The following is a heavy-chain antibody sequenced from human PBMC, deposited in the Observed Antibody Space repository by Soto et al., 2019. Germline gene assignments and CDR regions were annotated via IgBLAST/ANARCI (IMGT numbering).Heavy chain of an antibody. CDR1: GDSVSSNSAA. CDR3: SGTTSHQWYYMDV. V-gene: IGHV6-1*01. CDR2: TYYRSRWYN. Sequence: VQLQESGPGLVKPSQTLSLTCAISGDSVSSNSAAWNWIRLSPSRGLEWLARTYYRSRWYNDYAVSVRSRIAVNPDTSKNQFSLQLTSVTPEDTAVYDCSGTTSHQWYYMDVWGKGTTVTVSS. J-gene: IGHJ6*03. D-gene: IGHD1-7*01.